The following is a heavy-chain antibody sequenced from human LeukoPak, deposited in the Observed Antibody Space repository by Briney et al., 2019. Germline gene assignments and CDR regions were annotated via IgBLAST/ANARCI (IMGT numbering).Heavy chain of an antibody. CDR3: SRHEHKAVAGDT. Sequence: SETLSLTCTVSGYSISSGYYWAWIRQPPGKGLEWIGSIYHSGGTSYNPSLNSRVTISVDTSKNQFSLNLNSVTAADTSVYYCSRHEHKAVAGDTWGQGILVTVSS. V-gene: IGHV4-38-2*02. J-gene: IGHJ5*02. CDR2: IYHSGGT. CDR1: GYSISSGYY. D-gene: IGHD6-19*01.